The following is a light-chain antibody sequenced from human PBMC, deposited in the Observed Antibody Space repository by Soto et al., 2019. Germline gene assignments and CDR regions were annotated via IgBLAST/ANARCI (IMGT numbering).Light chain of an antibody. CDR1: QSINTY. V-gene: IGKV1-39*01. J-gene: IGKJ2*01. CDR2: TTS. CDR3: QQGDSTPYT. Sequence: DIQMTPSPSSLSASVGDRVTITCRTSQSINTYLNWYQQKPGKAPNLLIYTTSHLHSGVPSRFSGSGSGTDFTLTISSLQPEDFATYFCQQGDSTPYTFGQGTTLEIK.